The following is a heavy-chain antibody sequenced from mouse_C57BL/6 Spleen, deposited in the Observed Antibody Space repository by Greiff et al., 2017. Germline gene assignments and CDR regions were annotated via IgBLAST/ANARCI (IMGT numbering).Heavy chain of an antibody. V-gene: IGHV5-2*01. CDR1: EYEFPSHD. D-gene: IGHD1-1*01. Sequence: EVKLMESGGGLVQPGESLKLSCESNEYEFPSHDMSWVRKTPEKRLELVAAINSDGGSTYYPDTMERRFIISRDNTKKTLYLQMSSLRSEDTALYYCARGPYYYGSSYWYFDVWGTGTTVTVSS. CDR3: ARGPYYYGSSYWYFDV. J-gene: IGHJ1*03. CDR2: INSDGGST.